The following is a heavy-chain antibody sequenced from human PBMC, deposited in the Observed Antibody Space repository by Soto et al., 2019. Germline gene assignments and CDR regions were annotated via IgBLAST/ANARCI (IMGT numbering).Heavy chain of an antibody. V-gene: IGHV4-39*01. CDR2: MFYSEST. CDR3: ASLVRFDYYYGMDV. Sequence: SETLSLTCTVSGGSISSSSYLWGWVRQPPGKGLEWIGSMFYSESTYYNPSLKSRVTLSADTSKNQFSLKLSSVTAADTAVYYCASLVRFDYYYGMDVWAQGTTVTVS. CDR1: GGSISSSSYL. J-gene: IGHJ6*02. D-gene: IGHD3-10*02.